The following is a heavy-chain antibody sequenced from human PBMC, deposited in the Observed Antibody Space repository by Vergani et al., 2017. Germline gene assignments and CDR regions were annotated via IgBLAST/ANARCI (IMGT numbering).Heavy chain of an antibody. J-gene: IGHJ5*02. CDR3: GRVADFYGLVSRLLDL. CDR2: MYHSGST. CDR1: GGSMSGYY. D-gene: IGHD3-10*01. V-gene: IGHV4-59*01. Sequence: QVRLQESGPGLVKPSETLSLTCSVSGGSMSGYYWSWIRQPPGKELEWIGYMYHSGSTNSNPSLETRATISGDTSKNQFSLKLNSVTAADTAVYYCGRVADFYGLVSRLLDLWGQGILVTVSS.